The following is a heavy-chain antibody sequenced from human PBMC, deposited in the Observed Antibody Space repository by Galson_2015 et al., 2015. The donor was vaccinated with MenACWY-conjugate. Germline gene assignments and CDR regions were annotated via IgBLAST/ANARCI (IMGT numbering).Heavy chain of an antibody. CDR1: GFTFSSYW. J-gene: IGHJ4*02. D-gene: IGHD6-19*01. CDR3: AREYKGTEQWLFDFDY. Sequence: SLRISCAASGFTFSSYWMSWVRQAPGKGLEWVANIKQDGSEKYYVDSVKGRFTISRDNAKNSLYLQMNSLRAEDTAVYYCAREYKGTEQWLFDFDYWGQGTLVTVSS. V-gene: IGHV3-7*03. CDR2: IKQDGSEK.